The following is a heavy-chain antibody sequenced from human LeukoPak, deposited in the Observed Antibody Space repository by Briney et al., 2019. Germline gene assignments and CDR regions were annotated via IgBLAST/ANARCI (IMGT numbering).Heavy chain of an antibody. CDR2: IRDDGGEI. Sequence: GGSLRLSCEASGFTFSSYWMSWVRQAPGKGLEWVANIRDDGGEIYYVDSVKGRFTISRDNAKSPLLLQMNSLRAEDAAVYYCARDKPRGSYYGSIFDSWGQGTLVTVSS. CDR1: GFTFSSYW. V-gene: IGHV3-7*01. CDR3: ARDKPRGSYYGSIFDS. D-gene: IGHD1-26*01. J-gene: IGHJ4*02.